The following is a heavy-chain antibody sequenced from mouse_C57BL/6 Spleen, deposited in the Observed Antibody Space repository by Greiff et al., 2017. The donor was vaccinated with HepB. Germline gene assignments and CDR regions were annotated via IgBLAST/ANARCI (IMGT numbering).Heavy chain of an antibody. CDR3: ARAHYYGSERYFDV. Sequence: QVQLQQSGAELARPGASVKLSCKASGYTFTSYGISWVKQRTGQGLEWIGEIYPRSGNTYYNEKFKGKATPTADKSSSTAYMELRSLTSEDSAVYFCARAHYYGSERYFDVWGTGTTVTVSS. J-gene: IGHJ1*03. V-gene: IGHV1-81*01. CDR2: IYPRSGNT. CDR1: GYTFTSYG. D-gene: IGHD1-1*01.